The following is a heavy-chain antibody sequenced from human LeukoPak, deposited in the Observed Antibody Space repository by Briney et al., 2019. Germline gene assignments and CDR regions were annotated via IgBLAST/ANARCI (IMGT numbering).Heavy chain of an antibody. Sequence: SETLSLTCTVSGGSISSYYWSWIRQPPGKGLEWIGYIYYSGSTNYNPSLKSRVTISVYTSKNQISLKLSSVTAADTAVYYCAREGDDFWSGYYDYWGQGTLVTVSS. CDR1: GGSISSYY. CDR3: AREGDDFWSGYYDY. V-gene: IGHV4-59*01. CDR2: IYYSGST. D-gene: IGHD3-3*01. J-gene: IGHJ4*02.